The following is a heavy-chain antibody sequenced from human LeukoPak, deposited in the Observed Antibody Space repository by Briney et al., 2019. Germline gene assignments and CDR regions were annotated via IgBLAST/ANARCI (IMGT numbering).Heavy chain of an antibody. D-gene: IGHD6-19*01. CDR3: ARDGVYSSGWYTVDY. CDR2: IIPIFGTA. V-gene: IGHV1-69*06. CDR1: GGTFSSYA. Sequence: SVKVSCKASGGTFSSYAISWVRQAPGQGLEWMGGIIPIFGTANYAQKFQGRVTITADKSTSTAYMELSSLRSEDTAVYYCARDGVYSSGWYTVDYWGQGTLVTVSS. J-gene: IGHJ4*02.